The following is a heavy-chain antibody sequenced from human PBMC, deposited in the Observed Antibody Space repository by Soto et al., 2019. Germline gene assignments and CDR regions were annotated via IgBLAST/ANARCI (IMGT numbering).Heavy chain of an antibody. CDR2: IVPMFGTA. CDR3: ARDGDPQSAFWSGPLGGGRFDP. V-gene: IGHV1-69*12. D-gene: IGHD3-3*01. Sequence: QVQLVQSGAEVKKPGSSVNVSCKTSGGTFGNSAVTWVRQAPGQGLEWLGGIVPMFGTANYAQKFQGRVTITADDSTIXAYMELNSLKTDDTAVYYCARDGDPQSAFWSGPLGGGRFDPWGQGTLVTVSS. J-gene: IGHJ5*02. CDR1: GGTFGNSA.